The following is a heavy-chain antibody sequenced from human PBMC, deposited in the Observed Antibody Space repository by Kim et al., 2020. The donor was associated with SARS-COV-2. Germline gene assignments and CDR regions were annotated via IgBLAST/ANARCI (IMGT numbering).Heavy chain of an antibody. CDR3: AKLRYFDWLPTTQYYFDY. V-gene: IGHV3-23*01. Sequence: GGSLRLSCAASGFTFSSCAMSWVRQAPGKGLEWVSAISGSGGSTYYADSVKGRFTISRDNSKNTLYLQMNSLRAEDTAVYYCAKLRYFDWLPTTQYYFDYWGQGTLVTVSS. CDR2: ISGSGGST. J-gene: IGHJ4*02. CDR1: GFTFSSCA. D-gene: IGHD3-9*01.